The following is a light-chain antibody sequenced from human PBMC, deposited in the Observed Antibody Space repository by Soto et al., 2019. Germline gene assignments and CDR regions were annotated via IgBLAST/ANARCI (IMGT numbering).Light chain of an antibody. CDR3: SSYAGNNNLV. V-gene: IGLV2-8*01. Sequence: QSALTQPPSASGSPGHSVTISCTGTSSDVGVYNFVSWYQQHPGKAPQIIIYEVNKRPPGVPDRFSGSKSGNTASLTVSGLQAEDEADYYCSSYAGNNNLVFGGGTKVTVL. CDR2: EVN. CDR1: SSDVGVYNF. J-gene: IGLJ2*01.